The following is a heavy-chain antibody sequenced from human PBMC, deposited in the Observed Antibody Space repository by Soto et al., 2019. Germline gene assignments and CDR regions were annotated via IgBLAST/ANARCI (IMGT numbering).Heavy chain of an antibody. D-gene: IGHD6-19*01. CDR3: ARGPGYSSGWLFDY. Sequence: QVQLVESGGGVVQTGRSLRLSCAASGFTFSSYAMHWVRQAPGKGLEWVAVISYDGSNKYYADSVKGRFTISRDNSKNTLYLQMNSLRAEDTAVYYCARGPGYSSGWLFDYWGQGTLVTVSS. CDR2: ISYDGSNK. V-gene: IGHV3-30-3*01. CDR1: GFTFSSYA. J-gene: IGHJ4*02.